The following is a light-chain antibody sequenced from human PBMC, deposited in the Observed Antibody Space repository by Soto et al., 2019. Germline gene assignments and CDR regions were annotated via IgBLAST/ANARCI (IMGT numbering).Light chain of an antibody. Sequence: EIVLRQRADTLSLCPGGRVGLSRWSSQSISIYLAWYQPKPGKAPRLLIYDASNRATGIPARFSGSGSGTDFTLPIRSLEPEDSAVYHCQQRSNWITFGQGTRLDIK. J-gene: IGKJ5*01. CDR2: DAS. CDR1: QSISIY. V-gene: IGKV3-11*01. CDR3: QQRSNWIT.